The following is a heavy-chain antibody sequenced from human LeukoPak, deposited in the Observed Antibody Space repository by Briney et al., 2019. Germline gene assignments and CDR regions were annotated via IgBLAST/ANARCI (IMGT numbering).Heavy chain of an antibody. CDR2: IYYGEST. CDR3: VRGNLRDGYNEVDY. D-gene: IGHD5-24*01. V-gene: IGHV4-39*01. Sequence: PSETLSLTCTVSGASISSSSYYWGWIRQPPGKGLEWIGSIYYGESTYYNPSLKSRVTISGDTSKNEFSLKLSSVTAADTAVYYCVRGNLRDGYNEVDYWGQGTLVTVSS. J-gene: IGHJ4*02. CDR1: GASISSSSYY.